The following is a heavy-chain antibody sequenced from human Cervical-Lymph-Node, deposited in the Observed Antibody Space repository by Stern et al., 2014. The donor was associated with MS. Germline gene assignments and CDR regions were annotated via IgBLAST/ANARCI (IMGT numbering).Heavy chain of an antibody. J-gene: IGHJ5*02. CDR2: IFSVFGTP. Sequence: QVQLVESGAEVTKPASSVKVSCKASGGTFSKFPSSWVRQAPGQGLEWMGGIFSVFGTPTYAQEFRGRVTITADVSTSTVYMELSSLRSDDTAVYYCALSSETSDRWYSLGYDLWGQGTLVTVSS. D-gene: IGHD6-13*01. CDR1: GGTFSKFP. V-gene: IGHV1-69*01. CDR3: ALSSETSDRWYSLGYDL.